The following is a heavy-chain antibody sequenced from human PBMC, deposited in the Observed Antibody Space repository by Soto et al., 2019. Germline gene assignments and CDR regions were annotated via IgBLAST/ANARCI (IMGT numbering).Heavy chain of an antibody. CDR3: AKPSYFDWLFLLDY. Sequence: PGGSLRLSCAASGFTFSSYAMSWVRQAPGKGLEWVSAISGSGGSTYYADSVKGRFTISRDNSKNTLYLQMNSLRAEDTAVYYCAKPSYFDWLFLLDYWGQGTLVTVSS. CDR2: ISGSGGST. V-gene: IGHV3-23*01. J-gene: IGHJ4*02. D-gene: IGHD3-9*01. CDR1: GFTFSSYA.